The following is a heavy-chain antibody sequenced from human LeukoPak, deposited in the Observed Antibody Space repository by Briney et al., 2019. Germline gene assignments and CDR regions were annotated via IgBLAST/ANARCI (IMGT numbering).Heavy chain of an antibody. CDR1: GFNFNSSS. Sequence: GGSLRLSRVASGFNFNSSSLNWVRQAPGKGLEWVSYISSTSSHIYFAESMRGRFSISRDNARNSLYLQLNSLRAEDTAVYYCARGSGQYARNDAFDIWGQGTLVTVSS. CDR2: ISSTSSHI. V-gene: IGHV3-48*01. D-gene: IGHD2-15*01. CDR3: ARGSGQYARNDAFDI. J-gene: IGHJ3*02.